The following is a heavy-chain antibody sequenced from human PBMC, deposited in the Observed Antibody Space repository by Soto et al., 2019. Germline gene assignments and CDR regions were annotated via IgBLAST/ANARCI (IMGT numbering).Heavy chain of an antibody. J-gene: IGHJ4*02. CDR3: AKERYGAYDSWSGYYSQEILES. D-gene: IGHD3-3*01. V-gene: IGHV3-23*01. CDR1: GFTFSSFA. CDR2: ISGSGRST. Sequence: LLESGGGLVEPGGSLRISCAASGFTFSSFALNWVRQAPGKGLEWVSGISGSGRSTYYAVSVKGRFTVSRDNSQSRLYLRMNSLRVEDTAVYYCAKERYGAYDSWSGYYSQEILESWGQGTLVTVSS.